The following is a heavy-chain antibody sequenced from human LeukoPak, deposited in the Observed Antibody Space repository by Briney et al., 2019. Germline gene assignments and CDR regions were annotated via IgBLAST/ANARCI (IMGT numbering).Heavy chain of an antibody. Sequence: SETLSLTCTVSGGSISSGGYYWSWIRQPPGKGLEWIGYIYHSGSTYYNPSLKSRVTISVDRSKNQFSLKLSSVTAADTAVYYCARSIVGASDYWGQGTLVTVSS. CDR3: ARSIVGASDY. V-gene: IGHV4-30-2*01. CDR2: IYHSGST. CDR1: GGSISSGGYY. D-gene: IGHD1-26*01. J-gene: IGHJ4*02.